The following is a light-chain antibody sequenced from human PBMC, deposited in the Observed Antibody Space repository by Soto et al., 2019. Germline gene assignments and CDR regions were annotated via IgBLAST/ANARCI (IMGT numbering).Light chain of an antibody. V-gene: IGKV3-20*01. CDR2: AAS. CDR3: HKYGSSPHT. CDR1: QSVNRRY. J-gene: IGKJ2*01. Sequence: VLTQSPGALSLSPGDRATLSCRTSQSVNRRYLAWYQQRPGQAPRLLIYAASSRATGIPDRFSGSGSGTDFTLTIVRLEPEDSGMFYCHKYGSSPHTFGQGTKLEIK.